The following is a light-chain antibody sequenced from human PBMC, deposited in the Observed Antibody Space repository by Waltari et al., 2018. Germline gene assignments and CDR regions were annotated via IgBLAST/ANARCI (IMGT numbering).Light chain of an antibody. CDR1: QSISNW. CDR2: KAS. J-gene: IGKJ3*01. CDR3: QQYYSTLFT. Sequence: DIQMTQSPSTLSASVGDRVTITCRASQSISNWLAWYQQKPGKAPKLLISKASSLESGGPSRFSGSGSGTEFTLTISSLQAEDVAVYYCQQYYSTLFTFGPGTKVDIK. V-gene: IGKV1-5*03.